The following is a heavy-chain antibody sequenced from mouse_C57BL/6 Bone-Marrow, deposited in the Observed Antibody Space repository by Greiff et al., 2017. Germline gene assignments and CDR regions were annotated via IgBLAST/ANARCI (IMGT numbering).Heavy chain of an antibody. CDR3: ARRGDGWYFDV. D-gene: IGHD1-1*01. Sequence: VQLKESGPELVKPGASVKMSCKASGYTFTDYNMHWVKQSHGKSLEWIGYINPNNGGTSYNQKFKGKATLTVNKSSSTAYMELRSLTSEDSAVYYCARRGDGWYFDVWGTGTTVTVSS. CDR2: INPNNGGT. CDR1: GYTFTDYN. V-gene: IGHV1-22*01. J-gene: IGHJ1*03.